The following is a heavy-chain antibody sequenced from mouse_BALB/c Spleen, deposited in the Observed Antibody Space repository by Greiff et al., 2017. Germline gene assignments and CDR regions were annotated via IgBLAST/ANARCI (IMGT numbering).Heavy chain of an antibody. CDR1: GYTFTSYW. Sequence: VQLQQSGTVLARPGASVKMSCKASGYTFTSYWMHWVKQRPGQGLEWIGAIYPGNSDTSYNQKFKGKAKLTAVTSTSTAYMELSSLTNEDSAVYYCTRGSYGSSGVGAMDYWGQGTSVTVSS. CDR2: IYPGNSDT. J-gene: IGHJ4*01. V-gene: IGHV1-5*01. D-gene: IGHD1-1*01. CDR3: TRGSYGSSGVGAMDY.